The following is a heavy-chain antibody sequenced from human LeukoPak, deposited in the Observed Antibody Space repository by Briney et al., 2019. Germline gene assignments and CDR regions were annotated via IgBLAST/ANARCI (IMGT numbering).Heavy chain of an antibody. Sequence: GGSLRLSCAAFGFSLSTYAMYWVRQAPGKGLEYVSVITLNGDTTYYADSVKDRFTISRDNSENTLYLQMGSLRAEDTAMYYCARYGSRALDYWGQGTLVTVSS. V-gene: IGHV3-64*02. D-gene: IGHD2-15*01. J-gene: IGHJ4*02. CDR1: GFSLSTYA. CDR2: ITLNGDTT. CDR3: ARYGSRALDY.